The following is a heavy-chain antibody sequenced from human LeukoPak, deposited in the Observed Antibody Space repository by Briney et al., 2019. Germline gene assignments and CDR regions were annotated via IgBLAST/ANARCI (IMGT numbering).Heavy chain of an antibody. Sequence: PGGSLSLSCAASGFTFSSYAMSWVRQAPGKGLEWVSAISGSGGSTYYADSVKGRFTISRDNSKNTLYLQMNSLRAEDTAVYYCAKDRDPDIVVVPAVDFDYWGQGTLVTVSS. D-gene: IGHD2-2*01. CDR1: GFTFSSYA. V-gene: IGHV3-23*01. CDR2: ISGSGGST. J-gene: IGHJ4*02. CDR3: AKDRDPDIVVVPAVDFDY.